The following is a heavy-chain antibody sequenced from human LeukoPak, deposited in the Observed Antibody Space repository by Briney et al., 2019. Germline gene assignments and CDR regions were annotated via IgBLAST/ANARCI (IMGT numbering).Heavy chain of an antibody. CDR1: GFTLRSYW. J-gene: IGHJ4*02. V-gene: IGHV3-21*01. CDR3: ARGEGYYASGSYYIDY. Sequence: PGGSLRLSCAASGFTLRSYWMNWVRQAPGKGLEWVSSITTSSTYIYYADSVRGRFTISRDNAKNSLYLRMSSLRVEDTAVYYCARGEGYYASGSYYIDYWGQGTLVTVSS. D-gene: IGHD3-10*01. CDR2: ITTSSTYI.